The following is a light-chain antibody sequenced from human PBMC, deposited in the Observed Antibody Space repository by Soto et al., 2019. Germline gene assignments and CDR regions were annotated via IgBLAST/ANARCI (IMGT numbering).Light chain of an antibody. J-gene: IGLJ1*01. CDR1: SSDVGGYTY. Sequence: QSALTQPASVSGSPGQSITISCTGTSSDVGGYTYVSWYQQHPGKAPKLMIYDVRNRPSGVSNRFSGSKSVNTASLTISGLQAEDEADYYCSSYTTLSTYVFGTGTKLTVL. CDR2: DVR. V-gene: IGLV2-14*01. CDR3: SSYTTLSTYV.